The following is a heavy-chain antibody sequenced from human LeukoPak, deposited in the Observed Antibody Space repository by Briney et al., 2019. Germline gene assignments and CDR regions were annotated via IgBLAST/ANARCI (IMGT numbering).Heavy chain of an antibody. CDR2: IYTSGST. CDR3: ARVSYDILTGGLHFDY. Sequence: SETLSLTCAVYGGSFSGYYWSWIRQPPGKGLEWIGRIYTSGSTNYNPSLKSRVTISVDTSKNQFSLKLSSVTAADTAVYYCARVSYDILTGGLHFDYWGQGTLVTVSS. V-gene: IGHV4-59*10. J-gene: IGHJ4*02. CDR1: GGSFSGYY. D-gene: IGHD3-9*01.